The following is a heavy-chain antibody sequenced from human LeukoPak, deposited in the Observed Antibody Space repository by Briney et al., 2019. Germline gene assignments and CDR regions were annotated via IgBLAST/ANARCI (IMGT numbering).Heavy chain of an antibody. CDR1: GFTFSSYW. V-gene: IGHV3-7*01. Sequence: GGSLRLSCAASGFTFSSYWMSWVRQAPGKGLEWVANIKQDGSEKYYVDSVKGRFTISRDNAKNSLYLQMNSLRVEDTAVYYCARDSSTYDSSTLVGFSGQGALGTVSS. D-gene: IGHD3-22*01. J-gene: IGHJ4*02. CDR2: IKQDGSEK. CDR3: ARDSSTYDSSTLVGF.